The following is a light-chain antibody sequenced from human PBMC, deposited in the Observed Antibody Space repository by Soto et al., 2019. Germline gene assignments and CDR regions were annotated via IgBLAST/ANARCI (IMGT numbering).Light chain of an antibody. Sequence: DIQMTPSPSTLSASVGDRVTITCRASQSISSWLAWYQQKPGKAPKLLIYDASSLESGVPSRFSGSGSGTEFTLTISSLQPDDFATYDCQQYNSYSQTFGQGTKVDI. CDR2: DAS. CDR1: QSISSW. V-gene: IGKV1-5*01. J-gene: IGKJ1*01. CDR3: QQYNSYSQT.